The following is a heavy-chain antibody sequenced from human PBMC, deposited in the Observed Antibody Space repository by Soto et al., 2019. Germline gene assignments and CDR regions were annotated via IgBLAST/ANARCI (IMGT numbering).Heavy chain of an antibody. J-gene: IGHJ4*02. D-gene: IGHD1-26*01. Sequence: QVQLVQSGAEVKKPGSSVKVSCKASGGTFSSYAISWVRQAPGQGLEWMGGIIPIFGTANYAQKFQGRVTTTADESTSTAYMDLSSRRSRDTPVYYCAREGDATFDSGPTSWFGYWGQGTLVTVSS. V-gene: IGHV1-69*01. CDR3: AREGDATFDSGPTSWFGY. CDR1: GGTFSSYA. CDR2: IIPIFGTA.